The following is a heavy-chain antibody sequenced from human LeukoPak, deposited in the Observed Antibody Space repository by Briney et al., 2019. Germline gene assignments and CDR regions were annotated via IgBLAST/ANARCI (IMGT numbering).Heavy chain of an antibody. Sequence: PSETLSLTCTVSGGSISSYYWSWIRQPPGKGLEWIGYIYYSGSTNHNPSLKSRVIMSLDMSNNQFSLKVRSVTAADTAVYYCARETEVPGGRSWDFWGQGTLVTVSS. CDR2: IYYSGST. CDR1: GGSISSYY. V-gene: IGHV4-59*12. D-gene: IGHD6-19*01. J-gene: IGHJ4*02. CDR3: ARETEVPGGRSWDF.